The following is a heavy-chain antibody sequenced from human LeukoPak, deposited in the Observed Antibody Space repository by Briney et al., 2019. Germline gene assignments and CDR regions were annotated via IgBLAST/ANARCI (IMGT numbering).Heavy chain of an antibody. D-gene: IGHD4-17*01. CDR3: ARDALEDDYVDYVGPFDY. CDR2: ISSSSSYI. CDR1: GFTFSSYS. V-gene: IGHV3-21*01. J-gene: IGHJ4*02. Sequence: GGSLRLSCAASGFTFSSYSRNWVRQAPGKGLEWVSSISSSSSYIYYADSVKGRFTISRDNAKNSLYLQMNSLRAEDTAVYYCARDALEDDYVDYVGPFDYWGQGTMVTVSS.